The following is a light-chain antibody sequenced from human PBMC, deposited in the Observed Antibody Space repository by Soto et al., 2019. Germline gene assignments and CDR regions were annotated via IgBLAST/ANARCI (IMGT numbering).Light chain of an antibody. Sequence: QSALTQPPSASGSPGQSVTISCTGTSSDVGGYNYVSWYQQHPGKAPKLMIYEVSKRPSGVPDRFSGSKSGNTASLTVSGLQAEDADYYYCSSYAGSNNWVFGGGTKLTVL. V-gene: IGLV2-8*01. CDR2: EVS. CDR1: SSDVGGYNY. J-gene: IGLJ3*02. CDR3: SSYAGSNNWV.